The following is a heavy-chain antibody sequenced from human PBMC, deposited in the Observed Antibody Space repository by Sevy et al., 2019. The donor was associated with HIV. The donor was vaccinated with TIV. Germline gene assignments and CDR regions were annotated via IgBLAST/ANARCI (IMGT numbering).Heavy chain of an antibody. CDR3: ARRKGAYSSIRYGMDV. CDR1: GFTFSSYA. Sequence: GGSLRLSCAASGFTFSSYAMHWVRQAPGKGLEWVAVISYDGSNKYYADSVKGRFTISRDNSKNTLYLQMNSLRAEDTAVYYCARRKGAYSSIRYGMDVWGQGTTVTVSS. D-gene: IGHD6-13*01. CDR2: ISYDGSNK. J-gene: IGHJ6*02. V-gene: IGHV3-30-3*01.